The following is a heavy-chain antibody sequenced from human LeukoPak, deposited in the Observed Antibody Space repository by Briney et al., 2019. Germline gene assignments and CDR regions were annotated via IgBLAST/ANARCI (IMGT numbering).Heavy chain of an antibody. D-gene: IGHD6-13*01. CDR3: ASPSIIAALGTNH. CDR1: GFTVSSNY. V-gene: IGHV3-53*01. Sequence: GGSLRLSCAASGFTVSSNYMSWVRQAPGKGLEWVSVIYSGGGTYYADSVKGRFTISRDNSKNTLYLQMNSLRAEDTAVYYCASPSIIAALGTNHWGQGTLVTVSS. CDR2: IYSGGGT. J-gene: IGHJ4*02.